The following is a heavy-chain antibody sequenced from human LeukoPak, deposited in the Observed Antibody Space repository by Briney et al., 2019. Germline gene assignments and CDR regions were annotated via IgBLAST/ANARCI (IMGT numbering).Heavy chain of an antibody. V-gene: IGHV3-30*04. Sequence: GGSLRLSCAASGFTFSSYAMHWVRQAPGKGLEWVAVISYDGSNKYYADSVKGRFTISRDNSKNTLYLQMNSLRAEDTAVYYCARLRTERWRKESAASRDYWGQGTLVTVSS. CDR2: ISYDGSNK. CDR3: ARLRTERWRKESAASRDY. CDR1: GFTFSSYA. D-gene: IGHD5-24*01. J-gene: IGHJ4*02.